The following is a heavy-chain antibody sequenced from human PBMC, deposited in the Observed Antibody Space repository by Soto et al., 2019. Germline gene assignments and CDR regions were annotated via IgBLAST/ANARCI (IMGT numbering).Heavy chain of an antibody. Sequence: GSLRLSSAASGFIFSNYNMCWVRQAPGKGLEWFSYITGSTGNIYYADSVKGRFTISRDNGENSLYLQLTSLRDDDTAVYYCARDRDTTMATSYYGLDVWGQGPTVTVSS. CDR3: ARDRDTTMATSYYGLDV. CDR1: GFIFSNYN. J-gene: IGHJ6*02. CDR2: ITGSTGNI. D-gene: IGHD5-18*01. V-gene: IGHV3-48*02.